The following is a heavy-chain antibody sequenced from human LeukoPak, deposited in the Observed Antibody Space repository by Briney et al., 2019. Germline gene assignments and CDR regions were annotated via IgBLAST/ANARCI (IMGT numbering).Heavy chain of an antibody. V-gene: IGHV3-53*01. J-gene: IGHJ4*02. CDR1: GFTVITND. D-gene: IGHD1-14*01. Sequence: GSLRLSCSASGFTVITNDMTWVRQAPGKGLEWVSVLYSDGNTKYADSVQGRFTISRDNSKNTLYLEMNSLSPDDTAVYYCARGVEPLAANTLAYWGQGTLVTVSS. CDR2: LYSDGNT. CDR3: ARGVEPLAANTLAY.